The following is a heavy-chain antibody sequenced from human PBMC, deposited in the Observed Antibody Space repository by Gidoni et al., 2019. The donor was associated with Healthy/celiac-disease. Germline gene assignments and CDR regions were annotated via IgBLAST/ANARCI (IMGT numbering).Heavy chain of an antibody. CDR3: AKDLPRKGNPDYDYYGMDV. V-gene: IGHV3-30*18. J-gene: IGHJ6*02. CDR1: GFTFISYG. Sequence: QVQLVESGGGVVQPGRSLRLYCAASGFTFISYGTRWVGQAPGKGLEWVAVILYDGSNKYYADSVKGRFTMSRDNSKDTLYLQMNSLRAEDTAVYYCAKDLPRKGNPDYDYYGMDVWGQGTTVTVSS. D-gene: IGHD1-1*01. CDR2: ILYDGSNK.